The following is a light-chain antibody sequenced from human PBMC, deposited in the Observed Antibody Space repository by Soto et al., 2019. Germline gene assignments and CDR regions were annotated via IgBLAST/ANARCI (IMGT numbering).Light chain of an antibody. CDR3: CSYAGITTYYV. CDR1: SSDVGSYNL. Sequence: QSALTQPASVSWSPGQSITISCTGTSSDVGSYNLVSWYQQHPGEAPKLMIYGGTKRPSGVSNRFSGSKSGNTASLTISGLQAEDEADYYCCSYAGITTYYVFGTGTKLTVL. J-gene: IGLJ1*01. CDR2: GGT. V-gene: IGLV2-23*01.